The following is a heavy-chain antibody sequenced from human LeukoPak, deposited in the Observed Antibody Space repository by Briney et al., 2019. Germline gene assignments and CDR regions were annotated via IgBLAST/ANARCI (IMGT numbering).Heavy chain of an antibody. CDR2: VFSSGDL. CDR3: ARHRGYSNWFDP. Sequence: SETLSVTCTVSGGSLSTHYWSWIRQPPGKGLEWIGYVFSSGDLKYTSSLRSGVTISLAAYKSQFPLKLSSVTTADTAVYYCARHRGYSNWFDPWGQGILVTVSS. V-gene: IGHV4-59*08. CDR1: GGSLSTHY. D-gene: IGHD3-10*01. J-gene: IGHJ5*02.